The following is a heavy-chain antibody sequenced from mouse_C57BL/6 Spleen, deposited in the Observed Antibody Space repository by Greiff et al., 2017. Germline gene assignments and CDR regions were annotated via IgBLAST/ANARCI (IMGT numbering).Heavy chain of an antibody. Sequence: EVKVVESGGGLVQPGGSLKLSCAASGFTFSDYYMYWVRQTPEKRLEWVAYISNGGGSTYYPDTVKGRFTISRDNAKNTLYLQMSRLKSEDTAMYYCAREGFYSNYEWYFDVWGTGTTVTVSS. V-gene: IGHV5-12*01. CDR2: ISNGGGST. CDR3: AREGFYSNYEWYFDV. D-gene: IGHD2-5*01. CDR1: GFTFSDYY. J-gene: IGHJ1*03.